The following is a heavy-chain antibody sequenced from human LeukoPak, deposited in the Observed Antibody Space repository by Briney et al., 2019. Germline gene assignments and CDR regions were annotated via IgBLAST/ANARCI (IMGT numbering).Heavy chain of an antibody. CDR2: IYYSGST. CDR3: ARDTAAAGLGWFDP. D-gene: IGHD6-13*01. Sequence: PSETLSLTCTVSGGSISSYYWSWIRQPPGKGLEWIVYIYYSGSTNYNPSLKSRVTISVATSKNQFSLKLSSVTAADTAVYYCARDTAAAGLGWFDPWGQGTLVTVSS. V-gene: IGHV4-59*01. CDR1: GGSISSYY. J-gene: IGHJ5*02.